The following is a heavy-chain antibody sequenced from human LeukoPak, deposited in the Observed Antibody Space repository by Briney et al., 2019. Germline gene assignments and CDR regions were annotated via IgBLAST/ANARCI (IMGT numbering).Heavy chain of an antibody. V-gene: IGHV3-33*06. Sequence: GGSLRLSCAASGFTFSSYGMHWVRQAPGKGLEWVAVIWYDGSNKYYADSVKGRFTISRDNSKNTLYLQMNSLRAEDTAVYYCAKNKYYYDSSGYLALDYWGQGTLVAASS. CDR1: GFTFSSYG. D-gene: IGHD3-22*01. CDR3: AKNKYYYDSSGYLALDY. J-gene: IGHJ4*02. CDR2: IWYDGSNK.